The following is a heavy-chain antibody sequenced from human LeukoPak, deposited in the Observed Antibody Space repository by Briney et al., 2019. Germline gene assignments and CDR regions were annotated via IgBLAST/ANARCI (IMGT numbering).Heavy chain of an antibody. V-gene: IGHV4-59*01. CDR2: IYHSGST. D-gene: IGHD6-6*01. J-gene: IGHJ1*01. CDR3: ARGGAARLHFQN. CDR1: GGPISTYY. Sequence: SETLSLTCTVSGGPISTYYWNWIRQPPGKGLEWIGYIYHSGSTNYNPSLQSRVTIPVDTSKNQFSLNLNSVTAADTAVYYCARGGAARLHFQNWGQGTLVTVSS.